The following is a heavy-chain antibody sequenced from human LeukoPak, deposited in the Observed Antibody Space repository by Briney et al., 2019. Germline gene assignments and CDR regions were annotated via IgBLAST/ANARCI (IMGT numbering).Heavy chain of an antibody. CDR2: ISAYNGNT. CDR3: ARVMYYDILTGYYKGSWDY. J-gene: IGHJ4*02. Sequence: ASVTVSCKASGYTFTSYGISWVRQAPGQGLEWMGWISAYNGNTNYAQKLHGRVTMTTDTSTSTAYMELMSLRSDDTAVYYCARVMYYDILTGYYKGSWDYWGQGTLVTVSS. D-gene: IGHD3-9*01. V-gene: IGHV1-18*01. CDR1: GYTFTSYG.